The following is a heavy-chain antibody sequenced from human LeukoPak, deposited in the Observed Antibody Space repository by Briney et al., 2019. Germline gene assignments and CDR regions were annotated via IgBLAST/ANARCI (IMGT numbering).Heavy chain of an antibody. V-gene: IGHV4-59*01. J-gene: IGHJ4*02. CDR3: AGGYGSSWSFDH. Sequence: SETLSLTCTVSGVSIRSYYWNWVRQSPGRGLEWIGYMHHSGGSHYNPFLKSRVTISVDTSKNHFSLKLNSVTAADTAVYYCAGGYGSSWSFDHWGQGTLVTVSS. CDR1: GVSIRSYY. CDR2: MHHSGGS. D-gene: IGHD2-2*01.